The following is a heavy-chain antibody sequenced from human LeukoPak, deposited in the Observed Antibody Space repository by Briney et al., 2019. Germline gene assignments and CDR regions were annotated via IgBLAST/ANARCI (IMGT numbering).Heavy chain of an antibody. CDR1: GGTFSSYA. CDR3: ARLPTHLLDISNYYYYYGMDV. V-gene: IGHV1-69*04. Sequence: SVKVSCKASGGTFSSYAISWVRQAPGQGLEWMGRIIPILGIANYAQKFQGRVTITADKSTSTAYMELSSLRSEDTAVYYCARLPTHLLDISNYYYYYGMDVWGQGTTVTVSS. J-gene: IGHJ6*02. D-gene: IGHD3-10*01. CDR2: IIPILGIA.